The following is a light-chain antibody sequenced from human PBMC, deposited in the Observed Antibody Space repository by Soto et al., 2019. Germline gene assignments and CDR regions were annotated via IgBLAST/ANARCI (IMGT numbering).Light chain of an antibody. J-gene: IGLJ3*02. V-gene: IGLV1-44*01. CDR3: AAWDDSLNGPV. Sequence: QPVLTQPPSASGSPGQRVTISCSGSRSNIGSNTVSWYQQLPGTAPKLLIYNNNQRPSGVPDRFSGSKSGTSASLAISGLQSEDEADYYCAAWDDSLNGPVFGGGTKLTVL. CDR1: RSNIGSNT. CDR2: NNN.